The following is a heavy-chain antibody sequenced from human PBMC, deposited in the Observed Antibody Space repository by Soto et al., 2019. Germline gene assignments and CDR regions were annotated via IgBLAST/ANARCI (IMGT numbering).Heavy chain of an antibody. V-gene: IGHV4-30-4*01. CDR2: IYYSGSM. Sequence: QVQLLESGPGLVMPSQTLSLTCTVSGGSISSGDYYWSWIRQPPGKGLEWIGNIYYSGSMYFNPSLKSGITISLDTSKHQFSLKLSSVTAADTAVYFCARIVSSGTSGNYHYNMDVWGQGTTVTVSS. CDR3: ARIVSSGTSGNYHYNMDV. J-gene: IGHJ6*02. D-gene: IGHD3-10*01. CDR1: GGSISSGDYY.